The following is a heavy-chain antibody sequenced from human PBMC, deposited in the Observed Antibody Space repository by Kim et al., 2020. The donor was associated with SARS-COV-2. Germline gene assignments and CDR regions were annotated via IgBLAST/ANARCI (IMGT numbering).Heavy chain of an antibody. CDR2: TSSSSSYT. V-gene: IGHV3-11*05. CDR1: GFTFSDYY. J-gene: IGHJ6*02. Sequence: GGSLRLSCAASGFTFSDYYMSWIRQAPGKGLEWVSYTSSSSSYTNYADSVKGRFTISRDNTKNSLSLQMNSLRAEDTAVYYCARGGWPHSGVDVWGQGTTCTVS. D-gene: IGHD2-15*01. CDR3: ARGGWPHSGVDV.